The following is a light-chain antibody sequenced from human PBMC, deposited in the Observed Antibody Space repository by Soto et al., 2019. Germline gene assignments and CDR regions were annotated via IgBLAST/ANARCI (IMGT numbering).Light chain of an antibody. Sequence: IVMTQSPATLSVSPGERATLSCRASQSVSNTYLAWYQQKPGQAPRLLIYGASRRTTGIPDRFSGSGSGTDFTLTISGLEPEDFAVYYCQQYGGSPRTFGQGTKVDIK. CDR3: QQYGGSPRT. V-gene: IGKV3-20*01. J-gene: IGKJ1*01. CDR1: QSVSNTY. CDR2: GAS.